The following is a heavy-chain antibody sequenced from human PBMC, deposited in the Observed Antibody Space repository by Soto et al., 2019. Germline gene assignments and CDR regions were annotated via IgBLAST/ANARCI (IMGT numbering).Heavy chain of an antibody. Sequence: QVQLVESGGGVVQPGRSLRLSCAASGFTFSNFGMHWVRQAPGKGLEWVAAISSDGSDKYYSDYVKGRFTIYRDNSKNTLFLQMNSLRVEDTAAYFCAKGSDVARQEPDYWGQGTLVTVSS. D-gene: IGHD2-15*01. CDR1: GFTFSNFG. V-gene: IGHV3-30*18. CDR3: AKGSDVARQEPDY. J-gene: IGHJ4*02. CDR2: ISSDGSDK.